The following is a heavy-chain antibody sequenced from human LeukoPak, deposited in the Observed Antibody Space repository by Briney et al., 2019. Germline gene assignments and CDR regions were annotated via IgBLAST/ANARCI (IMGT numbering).Heavy chain of an antibody. Sequence: SETLSLTCTVSGGSISSYYWSWIRQPAGKGLEWIGRIYTSGNTNYNPSLKSRVTMSVDTSKNQFSLKLSSVTAADTAVYYCARLPLRIAAADLWGFDPWGQGTLVTVSS. D-gene: IGHD6-13*01. CDR3: ARLPLRIAAADLWGFDP. V-gene: IGHV4-4*07. J-gene: IGHJ5*02. CDR2: IYTSGNT. CDR1: GGSISSYY.